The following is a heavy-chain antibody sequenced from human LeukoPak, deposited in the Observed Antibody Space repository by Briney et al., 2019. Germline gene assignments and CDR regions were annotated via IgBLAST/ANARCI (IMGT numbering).Heavy chain of an antibody. Sequence: GGSLRLSCAASGFTVSSNYMSWVRQAPGKGLEWVPVIYSGGSTYYADSVKGRFTISRDNSKNTLYLQMNSLRAEDTAVYYCARAADGYNYFDYWGQGTLVTVSS. CDR3: ARAADGYNYFDY. V-gene: IGHV3-66*02. J-gene: IGHJ4*02. CDR1: GFTVSSNY. CDR2: IYSGGST. D-gene: IGHD5-24*01.